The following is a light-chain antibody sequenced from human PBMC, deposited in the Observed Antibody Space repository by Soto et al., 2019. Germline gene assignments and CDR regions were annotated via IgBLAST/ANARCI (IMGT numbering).Light chain of an antibody. V-gene: IGKV3-11*01. CDR3: QQYNNWPV. J-gene: IGKJ1*01. Sequence: EIVLTQSTATLSLSPWEGATLSCRASQSFRGLLAWYQQKPGQAPRLLIYDAYNRATGIPPRFSGSGSGTEFTLTISSLQSEDFAVYYCQQYNNWPVFGQGSKVDIK. CDR2: DAY. CDR1: QSFRGL.